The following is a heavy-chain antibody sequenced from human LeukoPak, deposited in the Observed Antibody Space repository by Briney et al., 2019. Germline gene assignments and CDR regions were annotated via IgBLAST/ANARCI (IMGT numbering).Heavy chain of an antibody. V-gene: IGHV4-59*01. Sequence: PSETLSLTCTVSGGSISSYYWSWIRQPPGKGLEWIGYIYYSGSTNYNPSHKSRVTISVDTSKNQFSLKLSSVTAADTAVYYCARYDSSGSFDYWGQGTLVTVSS. D-gene: IGHD3-22*01. CDR3: ARYDSSGSFDY. CDR2: IYYSGST. J-gene: IGHJ4*02. CDR1: GGSISSYY.